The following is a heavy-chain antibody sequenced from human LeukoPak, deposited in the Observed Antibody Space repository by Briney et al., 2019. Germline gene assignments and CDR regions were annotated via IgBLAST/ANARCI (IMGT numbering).Heavy chain of an antibody. V-gene: IGHV3-30-3*01. Sequence: PGGSLRLSCAASGLTFRSNPMHWVRQAPGKGLEWVAVISYDGNAKYYADSVKGRFTISRDNSKNTLYLQMGSLRADDTAMYYCARDPRDDHNSLDYWGQGTQVTVSS. D-gene: IGHD5-24*01. J-gene: IGHJ4*02. CDR2: ISYDGNAK. CDR1: GLTFRSNP. CDR3: ARDPRDDHNSLDY.